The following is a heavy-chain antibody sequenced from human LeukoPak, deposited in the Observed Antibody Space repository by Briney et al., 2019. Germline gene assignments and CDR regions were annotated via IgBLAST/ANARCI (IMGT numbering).Heavy chain of an antibody. CDR1: GGSISTNY. J-gene: IGHJ4*02. Sequence: SETLSLTCTVSGGSISTNYWSWIRQPPGKGLEWIGYIHYSGTTNYNPSLKNRVTISLDTSKNQFSLNLSSVTAADTAAYYCARMGGYSGYATHWGQGTLVTVSS. D-gene: IGHD5-12*01. CDR3: ARMGGYSGYATH. CDR2: IHYSGTT. V-gene: IGHV4-59*08.